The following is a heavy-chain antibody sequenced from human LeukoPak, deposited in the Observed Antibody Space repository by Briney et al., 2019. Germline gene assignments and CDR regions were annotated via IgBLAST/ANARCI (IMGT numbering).Heavy chain of an antibody. V-gene: IGHV3-7*01. CDR2: IKQDGSEK. J-gene: IGHJ4*02. Sequence: GGSLRLSCGASGFTFSSHLMSWVRQAPGKGLEWVANIKQDGSEKYYVDSVKGRFTISRDNAKNSLYLQMNSLRAEDTAVYYCAREGYWGQGTLVTVSS. CDR1: GFTFSSHL. CDR3: AREGY.